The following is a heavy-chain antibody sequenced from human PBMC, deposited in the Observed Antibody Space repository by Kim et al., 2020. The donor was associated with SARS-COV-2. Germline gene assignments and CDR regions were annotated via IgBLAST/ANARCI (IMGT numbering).Heavy chain of an antibody. Sequence: ASVKVSCKASGYTFSDSFMHWVRQAPGQGLEWMGVIHGRGGSTTYAQKFQGRVTMTRDTSTNTVYMELSSLGSEDTAVYYCARDKDFWSGYHYYMDVWGK. V-gene: IGHV1-46*01. D-gene: IGHD3-3*01. J-gene: IGHJ6*03. CDR3: ARDKDFWSGYHYYMDV. CDR1: GYTFSDSF. CDR2: IHGRGGST.